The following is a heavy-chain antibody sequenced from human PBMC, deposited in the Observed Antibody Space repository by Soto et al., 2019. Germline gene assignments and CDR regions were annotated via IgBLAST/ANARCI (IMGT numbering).Heavy chain of an antibody. J-gene: IGHJ4*02. Sequence: QVQLQESGPGLVKPSETLSLTCTVSGGSIRSYYWSWIRQPPGKGLEWIGYVYYSGSTKYNPSRKSRVTIAVDSSKNHFSLKLDSVTAADTAVYYCARLGGYYQAFDHWGQGTLVTVSS. V-gene: IGHV4-59*08. CDR2: VYYSGST. CDR1: GGSIRSYY. CDR3: ARLGGYYQAFDH. D-gene: IGHD3-3*01.